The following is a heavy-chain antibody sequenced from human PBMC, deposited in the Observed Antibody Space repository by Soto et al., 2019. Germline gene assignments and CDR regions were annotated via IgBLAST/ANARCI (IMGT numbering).Heavy chain of an antibody. CDR1: GGSISSYY. CDR3: ARGGYQLLRYYYYYGMDV. D-gene: IGHD2-2*01. J-gene: IGHJ6*02. Sequence: PSETLSLTCTVSGGSISSYYWSWIRQPPGKGLEWIGYIYYSGSTNYNPSLKSRVTISVDTSKNQFSLKLSSVTAADTAVFYCARGGYQLLRYYYYYGMDVWGQGTTVTVSS. CDR2: IYYSGST. V-gene: IGHV4-59*01.